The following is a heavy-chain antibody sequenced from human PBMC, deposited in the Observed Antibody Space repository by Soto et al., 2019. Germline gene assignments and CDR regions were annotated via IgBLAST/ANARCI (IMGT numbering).Heavy chain of an antibody. Sequence: EVQLVESGGDLVQPGGSLRLSCAVSGFTFSSYWMHWVRQAPGKGLVWVSRINSDGSSTNYGDSVKGRFIISRDNAKNTLYLQMSSLRVEDTAVYYCARDPSSWLDSWGQGTLVTVSS. CDR2: INSDGSST. CDR3: ARDPSSWLDS. CDR1: GFTFSSYW. D-gene: IGHD6-13*01. V-gene: IGHV3-74*01. J-gene: IGHJ4*02.